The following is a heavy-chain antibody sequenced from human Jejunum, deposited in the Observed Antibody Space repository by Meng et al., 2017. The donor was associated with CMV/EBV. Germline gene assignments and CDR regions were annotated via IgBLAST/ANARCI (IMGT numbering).Heavy chain of an antibody. CDR3: SRGRYSNTWIDY. J-gene: IGHJ4*02. CDR2: ISSSGSSI. D-gene: IGHD6-13*01. V-gene: IGHV3-11*01. Sequence: ASGFTFSDYYMTWIRQAPGKGLEWISSISSSGSSIYYEDSVKGRFTISRDNAKNSLYLQMNSLRAEDTAVYYCSRGRYSNTWIDYWGQGTLVTVSS. CDR1: GFTFSDYY.